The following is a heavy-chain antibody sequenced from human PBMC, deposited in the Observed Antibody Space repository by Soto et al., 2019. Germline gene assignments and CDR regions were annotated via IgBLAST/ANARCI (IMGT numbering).Heavy chain of an antibody. J-gene: IGHJ4*02. CDR2: ISYDGSNK. V-gene: IGHV3-30*18. Sequence: QVQLVESGGGVVQPGRSLRLSCAASGFTFSSYGMHWVRQAPGKGLEWVAVISYDGSNKYYADSVKGRFTISRDNSKNTLYLQMNSLRAEDTAVYYCAKDRTYYYDSSGYYSPIFDYWGQGTLVTVSS. CDR3: AKDRTYYYDSSGYYSPIFDY. D-gene: IGHD3-22*01. CDR1: GFTFSSYG.